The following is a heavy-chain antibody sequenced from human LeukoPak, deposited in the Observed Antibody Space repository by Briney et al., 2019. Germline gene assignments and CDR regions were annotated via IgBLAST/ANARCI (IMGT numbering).Heavy chain of an antibody. Sequence: KPSETLSLTCTVSGGSISSYYWSWLRQPPGKGLEWIGYIYYSGSTNYNPSPKSRVTISVDTSKNQFSLKLSSVTAADTAVYYCARDIYGPHYYYMDVWGKGTTVTISS. CDR3: ARDIYGPHYYYMDV. V-gene: IGHV4-59*12. CDR2: IYYSGST. D-gene: IGHD3-10*01. CDR1: GGSISSYY. J-gene: IGHJ6*03.